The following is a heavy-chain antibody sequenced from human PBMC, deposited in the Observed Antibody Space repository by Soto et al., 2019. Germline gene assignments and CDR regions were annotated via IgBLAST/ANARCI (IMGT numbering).Heavy chain of an antibody. D-gene: IGHD1-1*01. CDR1: GYTFTTYT. CDR2: INAGTGDR. V-gene: IGHV1-3*01. CDR3: ARDEPESHDPLDS. Sequence: QVQLVQSGAEVNKPGASVKVSCKASGYTFTTYTIHWVRQAPGQRLEWVGCINAGTGDRRYSQKFQGRVSITRDTDASTGFLDLSRRSVEDTAVSYYARDEPESHDPLDSWGQGTLVTVSS. J-gene: IGHJ4*02.